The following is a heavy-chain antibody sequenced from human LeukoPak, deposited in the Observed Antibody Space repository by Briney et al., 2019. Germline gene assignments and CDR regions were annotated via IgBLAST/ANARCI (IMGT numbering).Heavy chain of an antibody. D-gene: IGHD5-12*01. CDR3: AGKRRLQSLGFDY. Sequence: SETLSLTCAVYGGSFSGYYWSWIRQPPGKGLEWIGEINHSGSTNYNPSLKSRVTISVDTSKNQFSLKLSSVTAADTAVYYCAGKRRLQSLGFDYWGQGTLVTVSS. CDR2: INHSGST. J-gene: IGHJ4*02. CDR1: GGSFSGYY. V-gene: IGHV4-34*01.